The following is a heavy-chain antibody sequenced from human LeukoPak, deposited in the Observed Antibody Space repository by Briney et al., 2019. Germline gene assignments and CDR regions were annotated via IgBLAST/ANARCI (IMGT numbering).Heavy chain of an antibody. CDR3: AKSVQGFIAYYYDY. V-gene: IGHV3-7*03. D-gene: IGHD1-1*01. Sequence: GGSLRLSCAASGFTFSSYWMSWVRQAPGKGLEWVANIKQDGSEKYYADSVKGRFTISRDNAKNSLYLQMNSLRAEDTALYYCAKSVQGFIAYYYDYWGQGTLVTVSS. CDR2: IKQDGSEK. J-gene: IGHJ4*02. CDR1: GFTFSSYW.